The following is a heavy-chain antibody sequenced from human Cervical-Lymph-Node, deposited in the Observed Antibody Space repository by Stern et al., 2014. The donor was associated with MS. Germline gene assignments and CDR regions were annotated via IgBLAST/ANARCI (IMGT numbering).Heavy chain of an antibody. J-gene: IGHJ1*01. Sequence: DQLVESGGGVVQPGRSLRLSCAASGFTFSSSGMHWVRQAPGKGLGGLAIIWYDGSNRYYADSVKGRFTISRDNSKNTLYLQMNSLRAEDTAVYYCAREGGNTAEYFQHWGQGTLVTVSS. V-gene: IGHV3-33*01. CDR2: IWYDGSNR. CDR3: AREGGNTAEYFQH. D-gene: IGHD4-23*01. CDR1: GFTFSSSG.